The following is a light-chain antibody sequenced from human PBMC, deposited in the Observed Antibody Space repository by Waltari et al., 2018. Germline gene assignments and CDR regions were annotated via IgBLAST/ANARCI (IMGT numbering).Light chain of an antibody. CDR2: AVT. CDR1: SGDIGTYDH. CDR3: SSYAGNYIYV. V-gene: IGLV2-8*01. J-gene: IGLJ1*01. Sequence: QSALTQPPSASGSPGQSVTISCTGISGDIGTYDHVSWYHQHPGKAPKVIVYAVTKRPEGVPGRFSGSKSGDTAFLTVSVLQAEDEADYYCSSYAGNYIYVFGTGTEVTVL.